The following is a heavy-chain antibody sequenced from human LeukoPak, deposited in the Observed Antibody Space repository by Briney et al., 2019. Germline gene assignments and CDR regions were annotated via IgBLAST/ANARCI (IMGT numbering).Heavy chain of an antibody. D-gene: IGHD3-16*02. J-gene: IGHJ4*02. V-gene: IGHV3-30*04. CDR2: ISYDGSNK. CDR3: ARGAGDYVWGSYRSLDY. CDR1: GFTFSDYA. Sequence: PGRSLRLSCAASGFTFSDYAMHWVRQAPGKGLEWVAVISYDGSNKYYADSVKGRFTISRDNSKNTLYLQMNSLRAEDTAVYFCARGAGDYVWGSYRSLDYWGQGTLVTVSS.